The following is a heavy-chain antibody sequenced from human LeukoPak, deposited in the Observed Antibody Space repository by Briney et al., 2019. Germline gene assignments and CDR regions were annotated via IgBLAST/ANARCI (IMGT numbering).Heavy chain of an antibody. J-gene: IGHJ4*02. CDR1: GYSISSGYY. Sequence: SETLSLTCAVSGYSISSGYYWGWIRQPPGKGLEWIGSIYHSGSTYYNPSLKSRVTISVDTSKNQFSLKLSSVTAADTAVYYCARGRLLFGLRNGHLDYWGQGTLVTVSS. D-gene: IGHD2-21*01. V-gene: IGHV4-38-2*01. CDR2: IYHSGST. CDR3: ARGRLLFGLRNGHLDY.